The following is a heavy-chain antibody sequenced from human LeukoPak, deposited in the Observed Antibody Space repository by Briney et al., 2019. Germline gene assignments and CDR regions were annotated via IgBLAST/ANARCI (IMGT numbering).Heavy chain of an antibody. CDR2: INHSGST. CDR3: ARGSNGTVTTAFGY. Sequence: SETLSLTCAVYGGSFSGYYWSWIRQPPGKGLEWIGEINHSGSTNYNPSLKSRVTISVDTSKNQFSLKLSSVTAADTAVYYCARGSNGTVTTAFGYWGQGTLVTVSS. CDR1: GGSFSGYY. V-gene: IGHV4-34*01. D-gene: IGHD4-17*01. J-gene: IGHJ4*02.